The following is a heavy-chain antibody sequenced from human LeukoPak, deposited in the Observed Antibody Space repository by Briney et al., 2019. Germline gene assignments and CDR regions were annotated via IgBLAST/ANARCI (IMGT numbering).Heavy chain of an antibody. V-gene: IGHV3-7*01. Sequence: PGGSLRLSCAGSGFIFNSHWMTWVRQAPGMGLEWVGNIRQDGDEKFYADSVRGRFTISRDSAKNSLYLHLNSLRAEDTAIYYCARVRTEWYIDLWGRGTLVTVSP. CDR1: GFIFNSHW. D-gene: IGHD2-8*02. CDR3: ARVRTEWYIDL. CDR2: IRQDGDEK. J-gene: IGHJ2*01.